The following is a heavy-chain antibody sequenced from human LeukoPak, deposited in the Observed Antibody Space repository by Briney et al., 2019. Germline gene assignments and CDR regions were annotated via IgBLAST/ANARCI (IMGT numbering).Heavy chain of an antibody. Sequence: PSETLSLTCTVSGGSISSYYWTWIRQLPGKGLEWIGYLDYSGSTKYNPSLKSRVTISVDTSKNQFSLKLSSVTAADTAVYYCARRHVQYTSSSDPYYFDYWGQGTLATVSS. V-gene: IGHV4-59*01. J-gene: IGHJ4*02. D-gene: IGHD6-6*01. CDR2: LDYSGST. CDR3: ARRHVQYTSSSDPYYFDY. CDR1: GGSISSYY.